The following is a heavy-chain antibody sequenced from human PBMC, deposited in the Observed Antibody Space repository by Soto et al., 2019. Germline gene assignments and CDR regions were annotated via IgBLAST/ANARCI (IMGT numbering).Heavy chain of an antibody. CDR1: GYTFANYG. CDR2: INAGDGGT. V-gene: IGHV1-3*01. D-gene: IGHD1-26*01. CDR3: ARTGHSGSYDF. Sequence: GASVKVSCKASGYTFANYGIHWVRQAPGQRLEWMGWINAGDGGTKYSENFQDRGTITRDTSASTVYLGLSSLSSEDTASYYCARTGHSGSYDFWG. J-gene: IGHJ5*01.